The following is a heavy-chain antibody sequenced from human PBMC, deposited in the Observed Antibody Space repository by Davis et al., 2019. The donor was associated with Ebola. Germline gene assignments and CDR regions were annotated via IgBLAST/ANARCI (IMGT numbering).Heavy chain of an antibody. Sequence: PGGSLRLSCAASGFTFSDHYMDWVRQAPGKGLEWVGRSRHKANSYSTDYAASVKGRFTISRDASKNSLSLQMDSLKTEDTAVYYCPLAGYTYENFDLWGRGTLVTVSS. CDR3: PLAGYTYENFDL. D-gene: IGHD5-18*01. V-gene: IGHV3-72*01. J-gene: IGHJ2*01. CDR2: SRHKANSYST. CDR1: GFTFSDHY.